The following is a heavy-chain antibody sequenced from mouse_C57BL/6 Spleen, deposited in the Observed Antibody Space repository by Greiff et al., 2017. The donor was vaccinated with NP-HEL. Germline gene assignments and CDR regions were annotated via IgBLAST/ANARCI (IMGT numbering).Heavy chain of an antibody. CDR3: ARGYYGSSYVYYWYFDV. D-gene: IGHD1-1*01. J-gene: IGHJ1*03. V-gene: IGHV1-64*01. Sequence: QVQLQQPGAELVKPGASVKLSCKASGYTFTSYWMHWVKQRPGQGLEWIGMIHPNSGSTNYNEKFKSKATLTVDKSSSTAYMQLSSLTSEDSAVYYCARGYYGSSYVYYWYFDVWGTGTTVTVSS. CDR2: IHPNSGST. CDR1: GYTFTSYW.